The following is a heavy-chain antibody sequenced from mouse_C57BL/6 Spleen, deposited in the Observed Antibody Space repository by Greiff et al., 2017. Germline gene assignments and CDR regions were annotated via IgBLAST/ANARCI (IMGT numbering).Heavy chain of an antibody. J-gene: IGHJ2*01. CDR3: ARAEMVRRYFDY. D-gene: IGHD2-3*01. Sequence: QVQLQQPGAELVKPGASVKMSCKASGYTFTSYWITWVKQRPGQGLEWIGDIYPGSGSTNYNEKFKSKATLTVDTSSSTAYMQLSSLTSEDSAVYDCARAEMVRRYFDYWGQGTTLTVSS. V-gene: IGHV1-55*01. CDR1: GYTFTSYW. CDR2: IYPGSGST.